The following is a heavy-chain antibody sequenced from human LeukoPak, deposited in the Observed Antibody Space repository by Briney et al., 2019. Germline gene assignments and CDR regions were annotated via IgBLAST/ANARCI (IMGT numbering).Heavy chain of an antibody. J-gene: IGHJ4*02. D-gene: IGHD1-26*01. Sequence: AGGSLRLSCAASGFTFSSYSMNWVRQASGKGLEWVSYISSSSSTIFYADSVKGRFTISRDNAKNSLYLQMNSLRAEDTAVYYCATGLLTWELRDYWGQGTLVTVSS. V-gene: IGHV3-48*01. CDR3: ATGLLTWELRDY. CDR2: ISSSSSTI. CDR1: GFTFSSYS.